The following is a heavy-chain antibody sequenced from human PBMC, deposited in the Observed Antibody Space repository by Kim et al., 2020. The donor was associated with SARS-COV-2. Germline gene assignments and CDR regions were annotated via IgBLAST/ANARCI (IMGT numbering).Heavy chain of an antibody. J-gene: IGHJ5*02. CDR3: ARYCDSSGYLDRWFDP. Sequence: SLKSRVIISVDTSKNQFSLKLTSVTAADTAMYYCARYCDSSGYLDRWFDPWGQGTLVTVSS. D-gene: IGHD3-22*01. V-gene: IGHV4-31*02.